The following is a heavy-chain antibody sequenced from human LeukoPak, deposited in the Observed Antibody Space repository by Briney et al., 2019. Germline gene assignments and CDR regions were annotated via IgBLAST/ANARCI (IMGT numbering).Heavy chain of an antibody. J-gene: IGHJ4*02. Sequence: GGSLRLSCAASGFTFSSYSMNWVRQAPGKGLEWVSSISSSSSYIYYADSVKGRFNISRDNAKNSLYLQMNSLRAEDTAVYYCARERGGSYYFDYWGQGPLVTVSS. V-gene: IGHV3-21*01. CDR3: ARERGGSYYFDY. CDR1: GFTFSSYS. D-gene: IGHD1-26*01. CDR2: ISSSSSYI.